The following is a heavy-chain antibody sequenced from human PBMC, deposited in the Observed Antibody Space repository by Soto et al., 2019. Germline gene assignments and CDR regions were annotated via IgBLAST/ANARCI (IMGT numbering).Heavy chain of an antibody. CDR1: GFTFSSYS. CDR2: ISSSSSYI. D-gene: IGHD3-10*01. CDR3: ARDVPAVRGVLNV. J-gene: IGHJ6*02. Sequence: EVQLVESGGGLVKPGGSLRLSCAASGFTFSSYSMNWVRQAPGKGLEWVSSISSSSSYIYYAASVKGRFTISRDNAKNALYLQMNTLRAEDTAVYYCARDVPAVRGVLNVWGQGTTVTVSS. V-gene: IGHV3-21*01.